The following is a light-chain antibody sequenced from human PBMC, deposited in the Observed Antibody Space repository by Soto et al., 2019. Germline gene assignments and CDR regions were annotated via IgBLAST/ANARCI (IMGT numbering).Light chain of an antibody. CDR3: QQRSDWPVT. J-gene: IGKJ3*01. Sequence: EIVLTQSPATLSLSPGERATLSCRASQSVRTSLAWYQQKPDQAPRLVIYDASNRATGIPARFSGSGSGTDFTLTISRLEPEDFAVYYCQQRSDWPVTFGPGTKVDNK. CDR2: DAS. CDR1: QSVRTS. V-gene: IGKV3-11*01.